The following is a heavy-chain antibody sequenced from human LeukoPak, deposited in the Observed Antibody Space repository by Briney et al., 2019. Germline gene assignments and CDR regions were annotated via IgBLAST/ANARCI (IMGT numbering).Heavy chain of an antibody. CDR2: INSDGRST. Sequence: GGSLRLSCAASGFTFSNYWMHWVRQAPGKGLVWVSRINSDGRSTSYADSVKGRFTISRDNAKDTLYLQMNSLRAEDTAVYYCARGYYDSSGYYLIDYWGQGTLVTVSS. J-gene: IGHJ4*02. CDR1: GFTFSNYW. V-gene: IGHV3-74*01. CDR3: ARGYYDSSGYYLIDY. D-gene: IGHD3-22*01.